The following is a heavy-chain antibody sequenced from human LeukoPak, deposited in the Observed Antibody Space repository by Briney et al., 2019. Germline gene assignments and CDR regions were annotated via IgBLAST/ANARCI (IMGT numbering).Heavy chain of an antibody. V-gene: IGHV3-30*14. D-gene: IGHD1-26*01. Sequence: PGGSLRLSCAASGFTFSSYAMHWVRQAPGKGLEWVAVISYDGSNKYYADSVKGRFTISRDNSKNTLYFQMNSLRAEDTAVYYCARDAGVEWEHQGYWGQGTLVTVSS. CDR2: ISYDGSNK. CDR3: ARDAGVEWEHQGY. CDR1: GFTFSSYA. J-gene: IGHJ4*02.